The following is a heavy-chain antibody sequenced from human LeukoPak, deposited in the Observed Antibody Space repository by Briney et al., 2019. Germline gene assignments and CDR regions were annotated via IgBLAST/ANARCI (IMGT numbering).Heavy chain of an antibody. J-gene: IGHJ4*02. CDR3: ASSPRGYSFYFDY. V-gene: IGHV4-59*01. CDR2: IYYSGST. D-gene: IGHD5-18*01. CDR1: GGSISSYY. Sequence: PSETPSLTCTVSGGSISSYYWSWIRQPPGKGLEWIGYIYYSGSTNYNPSLKSRVTISVDTSKNQFSLKLSSVTAADTAVHYCASSPRGYSFYFDYWGQGTLVTVSS.